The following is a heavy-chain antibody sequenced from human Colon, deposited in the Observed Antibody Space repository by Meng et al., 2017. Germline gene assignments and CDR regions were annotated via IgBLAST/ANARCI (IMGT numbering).Heavy chain of an antibody. Sequence: GESLKISCAGSGFTFSNFWMHWVRQAPGKGLEWVSRINTDATNIDYADSVRGRFTISRDNAKDTLFLHMDSLRPEDTAVYYCARSVATAKVPSLYWGQGTLVTVSS. CDR2: INTDATNI. J-gene: IGHJ4*02. CDR3: ARSVATAKVPSLY. CDR1: GFTFSNFW. V-gene: IGHV3-74*01. D-gene: IGHD5-18*01.